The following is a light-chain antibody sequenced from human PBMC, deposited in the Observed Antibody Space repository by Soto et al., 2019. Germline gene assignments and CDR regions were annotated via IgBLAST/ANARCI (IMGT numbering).Light chain of an antibody. CDR3: QQYGSSPLT. Sequence: EIVLKQSPGTLSLSPGERATLSCRASQSVSRSYLAWYQQKPGQAPRLLIYDASSRATGIPDRFSGSVSGTDFTLTISRLEPEDFAVFYCQQYGSSPLTFGVGTKVEIK. V-gene: IGKV3-20*01. CDR1: QSVSRSY. J-gene: IGKJ4*01. CDR2: DAS.